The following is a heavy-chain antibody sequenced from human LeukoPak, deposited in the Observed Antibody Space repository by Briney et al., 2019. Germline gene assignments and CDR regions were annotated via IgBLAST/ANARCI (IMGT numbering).Heavy chain of an antibody. J-gene: IGHJ4*02. CDR1: GGSISNFY. D-gene: IGHD6-25*01. Sequence: SETLSLTCTVSGGSISNFYRSCLRQPAGKELEWIGRIFTRGSATYNPSLKSRVTMSVDTSKNQFSLNLRSVTAADTAVYYCASSGSSDWRSFDYWGQGILVTVSS. CDR3: ASSGSSDWRSFDY. CDR2: IFTRGSA. V-gene: IGHV4-4*07.